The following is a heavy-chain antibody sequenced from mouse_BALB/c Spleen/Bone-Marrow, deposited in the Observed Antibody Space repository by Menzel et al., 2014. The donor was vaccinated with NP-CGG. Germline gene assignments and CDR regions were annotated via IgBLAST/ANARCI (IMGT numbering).Heavy chain of an antibody. CDR1: GYNFTNSW. V-gene: IGHV1S130*01. CDR3: ARTYSDSPYFYGMDY. D-gene: IGHD2-12*01. CDR2: IHPNSGNT. J-gene: IGHJ4*01. Sequence: VKLVESGSVLVRPGASVRLSCKASGYNFTNSWIYWAKQRPGQGLEWIGDIHPNSGNTNYNEKFKNKATLTVDRSSSTAFMQLSSLTSEDSAVYFCARTYSDSPYFYGMDYWGQGTSVTVPS.